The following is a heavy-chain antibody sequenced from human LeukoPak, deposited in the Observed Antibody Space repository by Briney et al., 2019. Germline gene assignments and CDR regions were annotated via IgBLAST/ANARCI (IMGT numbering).Heavy chain of an antibody. CDR3: ATASYSSGPYYYGMDV. J-gene: IGHJ6*02. CDR2: ISGSDGST. V-gene: IGHV3-23*01. CDR1: GFTFSTYA. D-gene: IGHD6-19*01. Sequence: PGGSLRLSCAASGFTFSTYAMSWVRQAPGQGLEWVSAISGSDGSTFYADSVKGRFSISRDNSKNTLYLHMNSLRAEDTALYYCATASYSSGPYYYGMDVWGHGTTVTVSS.